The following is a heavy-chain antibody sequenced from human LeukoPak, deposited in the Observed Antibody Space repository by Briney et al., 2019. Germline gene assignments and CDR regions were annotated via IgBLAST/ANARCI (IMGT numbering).Heavy chain of an antibody. CDR3: ASGYYDILTGCQNGGYFDY. Sequence: GGSLRLSCAASGFTFDDYGMSWVRQAPGKGLEWVSGINWNGGSTGYADSVKGRFTISRDNAKNSLYLQMNSLRAEDTALYYCASGYYDILTGCQNGGYFDYWGQGTLVTVSS. CDR1: GFTFDDYG. D-gene: IGHD3-9*01. CDR2: INWNGGST. V-gene: IGHV3-20*04. J-gene: IGHJ4*02.